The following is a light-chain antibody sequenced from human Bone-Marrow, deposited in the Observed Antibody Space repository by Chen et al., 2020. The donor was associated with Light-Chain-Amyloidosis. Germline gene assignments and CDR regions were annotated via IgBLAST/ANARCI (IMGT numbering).Light chain of an antibody. CDR1: SSDVGGYNF. J-gene: IGLJ3*02. CDR2: DVS. Sequence: QSALTQPASVSGSPGQSITISCTGTSSDVGGYNFVSWYQQHPGKAPKLMIYDVSNRPSGVSNRFSGSRSRNTASLTISGLQAEDEDDYYCSSYTSSSTLEFGGGTKLTVL. V-gene: IGLV2-14*01. CDR3: SSYTSSSTLE.